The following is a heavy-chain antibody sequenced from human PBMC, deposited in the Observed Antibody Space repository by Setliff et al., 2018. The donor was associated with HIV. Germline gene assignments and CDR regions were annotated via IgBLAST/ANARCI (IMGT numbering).Heavy chain of an antibody. CDR3: ARLPQD. J-gene: IGHJ4*02. CDR2: INHSGNT. V-gene: IGHV4-34*01. CDR1: GGSFSGYY. Sequence: PSETLSLTCGVYGGSFSGYYWSWIRQSPGKGLEWIGEINHSGNTNYNPSLKSRVTMSVGTSKNQFSLNLTSVTAEDTALYYCARLPQDWGQGTLVTVS.